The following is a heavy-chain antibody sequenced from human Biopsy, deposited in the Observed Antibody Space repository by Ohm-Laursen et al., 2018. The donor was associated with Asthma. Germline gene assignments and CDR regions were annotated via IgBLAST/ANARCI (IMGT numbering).Heavy chain of an antibody. D-gene: IGHD4-17*01. CDR1: GYSPTDLS. CDR2: HDPEEGGT. CDR3: ASDFPKDYVRYNFQF. J-gene: IGHJ4*02. Sequence: SVKVSCKISGYSPTDLSMHWVRQAPGQGLEWMGGHDPEEGGTVNARRFQGRVTMTEDTSTDTAYMELSSLSSDDTAVYYCASDFPKDYVRYNFQFWGQGTLVTVSS. V-gene: IGHV1-24*01.